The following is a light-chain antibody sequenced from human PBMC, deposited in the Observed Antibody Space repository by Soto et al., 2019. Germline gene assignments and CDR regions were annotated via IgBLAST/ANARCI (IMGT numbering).Light chain of an antibody. V-gene: IGKV3-15*01. CDR2: GAS. J-gene: IGKJ5*01. Sequence: EIVMTQSPATLSVSPGERATLSCRASQTVTVNLAWYQHKPGQAPRLLVSGASTRATGMPARFSGSGSETEFSLTISSLQSEDSAVYYCQQYKNWPFTFGQGTRLEIK. CDR3: QQYKNWPFT. CDR1: QTVTVN.